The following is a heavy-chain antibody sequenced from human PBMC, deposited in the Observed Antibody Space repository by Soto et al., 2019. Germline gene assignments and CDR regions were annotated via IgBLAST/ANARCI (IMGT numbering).Heavy chain of an antibody. CDR1: EFTFSSYA. CDR2: ISYDGGHK. J-gene: IGHJ6*02. Sequence: VQLVESGGGVVHPARSLRLSCSASEFTFSSYAMHWVRQAPGKGLEWVAGISYDGGHKFYGDSVRGRLTISRDSSKTTVFLQMNSLRPEDTAAYYCARVKTDYSNPRGPFFFYGMDVWGQGTTVTVSS. CDR3: ARVKTDYSNPRGPFFFYGMDV. D-gene: IGHD4-4*01. V-gene: IGHV3-30-3*01.